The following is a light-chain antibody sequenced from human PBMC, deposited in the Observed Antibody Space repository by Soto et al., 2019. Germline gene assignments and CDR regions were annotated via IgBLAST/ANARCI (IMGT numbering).Light chain of an antibody. CDR2: GNT. CDR3: QSYDRSLSFYV. CDR1: SSKIGAGYD. Sequence: QAVLTQPPSGSGAPGQRVTISCTGSSSKIGAGYDVHWYQQLPGAAPKLLIYGNTNRPSGVPDRFSGSKSGTSASLAITGLQAEDEADYSCQSYDRSLSFYVFRTGTKVTVL. V-gene: IGLV1-40*01. J-gene: IGLJ1*01.